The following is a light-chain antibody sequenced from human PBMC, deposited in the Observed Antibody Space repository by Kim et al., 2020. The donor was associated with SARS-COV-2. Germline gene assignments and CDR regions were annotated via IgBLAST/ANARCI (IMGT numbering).Light chain of an antibody. J-gene: IGKJ5*01. Sequence: EVIMTQSPATLSVSPGDRVTLSCRASQSVGDKLAWYQQRPGHSPRLLVYGAYIRANGIPPRFSGSGSGTEFILTISGLQSEDFAIYYCQQYDNWPLGITFGQGTRLEIK. CDR3: QQYDNWPLGIT. V-gene: IGKV3D-15*01. CDR2: GAY. CDR1: QSVGDK.